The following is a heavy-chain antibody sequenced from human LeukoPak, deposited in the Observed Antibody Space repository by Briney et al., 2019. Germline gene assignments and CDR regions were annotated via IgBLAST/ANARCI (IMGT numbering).Heavy chain of an antibody. V-gene: IGHV1-2*02. CDR2: INPHSGGT. J-gene: IGHJ6*03. CDR1: GYTFTGYY. D-gene: IGHD2-21*02. CDR3: ARGVTARGFYYYMDI. Sequence: GASVTVSCKASGYTFTGYYIQWVRQAPGQGLEWMGWINPHSGGTNYAQEFQGRVTMTRDTSISTAYMELSSLRPDDTAMYSCARGVTARGFYYYMDIWGNGTTVTISS.